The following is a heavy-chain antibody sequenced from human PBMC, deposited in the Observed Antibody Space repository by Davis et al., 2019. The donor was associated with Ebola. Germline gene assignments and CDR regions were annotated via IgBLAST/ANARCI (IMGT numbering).Heavy chain of an antibody. CDR1: GYSISSGYY. V-gene: IGHV4-38-2*02. D-gene: IGHD3-22*01. Sequence: PSETLSLTCTVSGYSISSGYYWGWIRQPPGKGLECIGSIYHSGSTYYNPSLKSRVTISVDTSKNQFSLKLSSVTAADTAVYYCARDYYDSSGSPFRYYFDYWGQGTLVTVSS. J-gene: IGHJ4*02. CDR2: IYHSGST. CDR3: ARDYYDSSGSPFRYYFDY.